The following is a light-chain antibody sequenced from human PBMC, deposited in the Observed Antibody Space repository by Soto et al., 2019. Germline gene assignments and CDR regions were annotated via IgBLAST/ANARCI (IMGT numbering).Light chain of an antibody. CDR2: DVT. V-gene: IGLV2-14*01. CDR3: NSYTTSPTRYV. Sequence: QSVLTQPASVSGSPGQSITISCTGTSGDVGGYNYVSWYQQHPGKAPKLLIYDVTTRPSGVSNRFSGSKSGSTASLTISGLQAEDEADYCCNSYTTSPTRYVFGTGTKVTVL. J-gene: IGLJ1*01. CDR1: SGDVGGYNY.